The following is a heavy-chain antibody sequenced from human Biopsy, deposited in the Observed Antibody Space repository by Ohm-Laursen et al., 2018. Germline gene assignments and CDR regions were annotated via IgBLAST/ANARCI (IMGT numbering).Heavy chain of an antibody. CDR1: GGFISTYY. J-gene: IGHJ6*02. CDR2: IYNTGST. V-gene: IGHV4-4*07. Sequence: SETLSLTCTVSGGFISTYYWNWIRQPAGKALEWIGRIYNTGSTNYNPSLQSRVSISVDTSRNQVSLTLSSVTAADTAVYYCARDSGILNYGNFKYYHYYGMDVWGQGTKVTVSS. CDR3: ARDSGILNYGNFKYYHYYGMDV. D-gene: IGHD4-11*01.